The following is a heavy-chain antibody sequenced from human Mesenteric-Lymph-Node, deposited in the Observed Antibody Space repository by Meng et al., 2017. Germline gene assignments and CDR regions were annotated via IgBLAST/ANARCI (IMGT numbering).Heavy chain of an antibody. Sequence: VQGVEAGGDVNKPGAAVHVSSKASGITFTSYYMPWVRQAPGQGLEWMGIINPSGGSTSYAQKFQGRVTMTRDTSTSTVYMELSSLRSEDTAVYYCARDRGAALNNWFDPWGQGTLVTVSS. CDR2: INPSGGST. V-gene: IGHV1-46*01. CDR1: GITFTSYY. CDR3: ARDRGAALNNWFDP. J-gene: IGHJ5*02. D-gene: IGHD3-10*01.